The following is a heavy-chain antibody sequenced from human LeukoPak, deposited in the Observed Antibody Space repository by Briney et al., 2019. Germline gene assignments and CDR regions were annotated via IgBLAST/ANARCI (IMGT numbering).Heavy chain of an antibody. D-gene: IGHD2-15*01. CDR3: AREVVVVVAATPKDYYYYMDV. Sequence: GASVKVSCKASGYTFTSYAMDWVRQAPGQGLEWMGWINTNTGNPKYAQGFTGRFVFCLDTSVSTAYLQISSLKAEDTAVYYCAREVVVVVAATPKDYYYYMDVWGKGTTVTVSS. CDR1: GYTFTSYA. J-gene: IGHJ6*03. CDR2: INTNTGNP. V-gene: IGHV7-4-1*02.